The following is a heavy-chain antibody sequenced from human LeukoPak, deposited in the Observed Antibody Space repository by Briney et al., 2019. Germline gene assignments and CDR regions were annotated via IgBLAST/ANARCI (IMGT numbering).Heavy chain of an antibody. Sequence: GGSLRLSCAASVFTFSSYWMSWVRQAPGKGLEWVANIKQDGSEKYYVDSVKGRFTISRDNAKNSLYLQMNSLRAEDTAVYYCARDLFRPVGATKPSFDYWGQGTLVTVSS. V-gene: IGHV3-7*01. J-gene: IGHJ4*02. CDR1: VFTFSSYW. CDR2: IKQDGSEK. CDR3: ARDLFRPVGATKPSFDY. D-gene: IGHD1-26*01.